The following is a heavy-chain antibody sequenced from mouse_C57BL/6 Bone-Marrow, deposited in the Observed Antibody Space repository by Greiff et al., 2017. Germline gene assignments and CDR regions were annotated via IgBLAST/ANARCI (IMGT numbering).Heavy chain of an antibody. CDR3: SSFDGNYFDF. CDR2: LDPEIGDT. CDR1: GFNIKDDY. D-gene: IGHD2-3*01. V-gene: IGHV14-4*01. Sequence: VQLQQSGAELVRPGASVKLSCTASGFNIKDDYIHWVKQRPEQGLEWIGWLDPEIGDTEYASKFHGKATITSDTSSNTAFLQLSSLTSEDTAVYYCSSFDGNYFDFWGQGTPLTVAS. J-gene: IGHJ2*01.